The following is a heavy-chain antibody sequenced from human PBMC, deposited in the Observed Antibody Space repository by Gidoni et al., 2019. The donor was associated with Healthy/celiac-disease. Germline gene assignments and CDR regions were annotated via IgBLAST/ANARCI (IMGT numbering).Heavy chain of an antibody. J-gene: IGHJ2*01. Sequence: QVQLVQSGAEVKKPGASVQVSCKASAYTFTSYPMHWVRQAPGQRLEWMGWINAGNGNTKYSQKFQGRVTITRDTSASTAYMELSSLRSEDTAVYYCARVGPYYYDSSGYYPLNWYFDLWGRGTLVTVSS. CDR3: ARVGPYYYDSSGYYPLNWYFDL. D-gene: IGHD3-22*01. CDR1: AYTFTSYP. CDR2: INAGNGNT. V-gene: IGHV1-3*01.